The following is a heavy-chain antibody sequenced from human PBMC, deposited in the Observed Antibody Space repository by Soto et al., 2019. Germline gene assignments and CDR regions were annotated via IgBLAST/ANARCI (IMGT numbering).Heavy chain of an antibody. CDR2: INPSGGST. CDR1: GYTFTSYY. V-gene: IGHV1-46*01. Sequence: QVQLVQSGAEVKKPGASVKVSCKASGYTFTSYYMHWVRQAPGQGLEWMGIINPSGGSTSYTQKFQGRVTMTRDTSTSTVYMELSSLRSEDTAVYYCARDHRASEQDDYGDYTPNVENYYYYYGMDVWGQGTTVTVSS. CDR3: ARDHRASEQDDYGDYTPNVENYYYYYGMDV. D-gene: IGHD4-17*01. J-gene: IGHJ6*02.